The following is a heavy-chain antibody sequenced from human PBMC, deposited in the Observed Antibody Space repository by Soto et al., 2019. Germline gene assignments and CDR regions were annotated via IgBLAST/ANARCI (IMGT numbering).Heavy chain of an antibody. CDR2: LSPIFGTA. Sequence: QVQLVQSGAEVKKPGSSVKVSCKASGGTFSSYAISWVRQAPGQGLEWMGGLSPIFGTANYAKKFQGRVTITADESTRTAYMELSSLRSEDTAVYYCSTPGSPLAYYYGMDVWGQGTTVTVSS. D-gene: IGHD2-15*01. CDR1: GGTFSSYA. J-gene: IGHJ6*02. CDR3: STPGSPLAYYYGMDV. V-gene: IGHV1-69*12.